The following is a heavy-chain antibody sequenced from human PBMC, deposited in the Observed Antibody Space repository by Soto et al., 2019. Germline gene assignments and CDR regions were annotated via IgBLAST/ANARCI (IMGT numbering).Heavy chain of an antibody. D-gene: IGHD5-18*01. Sequence: PGGSLRLSCAASGFTFSRYWMDWVRQAPGKGLEWVANIKQDGTEKNYVDSVKGRFTISRDNARSSLYLQMDSLRAEDTAVYFCARGDTPMITGMDSFDIWGQGTMVTVS. CDR1: GFTFSRYW. V-gene: IGHV3-7*01. CDR2: IKQDGTEK. CDR3: ARGDTPMITGMDSFDI. J-gene: IGHJ3*02.